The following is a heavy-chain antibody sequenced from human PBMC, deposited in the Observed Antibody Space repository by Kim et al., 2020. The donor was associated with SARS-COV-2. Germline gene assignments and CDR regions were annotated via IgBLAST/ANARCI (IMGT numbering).Heavy chain of an antibody. V-gene: IGHV3-48*02. Sequence: GGSLRLSCAASGFTFSSYGMKWVRQAPGKGLEWVSYISSSSSTIYYAESVKGRFTISRDNAKNSLYLQMNSLRDEDTAIYYCAKDRGGEWEPIDHWGHGTLVTVSS. CDR2: ISSSSSTI. D-gene: IGHD1-26*01. J-gene: IGHJ4*01. CDR1: GFTFSSYG. CDR3: AKDRGGEWEPIDH.